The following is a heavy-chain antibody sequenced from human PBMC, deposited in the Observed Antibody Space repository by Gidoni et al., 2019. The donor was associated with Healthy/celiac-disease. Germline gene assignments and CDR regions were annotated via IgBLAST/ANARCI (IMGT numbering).Heavy chain of an antibody. Sequence: EVQLVQSGAEVKKPGESLKISCKGSGYSFTSYWVGWVRRLPGNGLEWMGIIYPGDSDTRYSPSFQGQVTISADKSISTAYLQWSSLKASDTAMYYCARPNYYDSSGYPQAFDYWGQGTLVTVSS. J-gene: IGHJ4*02. D-gene: IGHD3-22*01. CDR1: GYSFTSYW. V-gene: IGHV5-51*01. CDR3: ARPNYYDSSGYPQAFDY. CDR2: IYPGDSDT.